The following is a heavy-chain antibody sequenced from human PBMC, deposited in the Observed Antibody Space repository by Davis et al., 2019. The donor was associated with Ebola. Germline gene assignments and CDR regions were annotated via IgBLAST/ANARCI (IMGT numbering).Heavy chain of an antibody. D-gene: IGHD2-21*01. CDR1: GFTVSSNY. J-gene: IGHJ4*02. CDR2: IYSGGST. Sequence: GESLKISCAASGFTVSSNYMSWVRQAPGKGLEWVSVIYSGGSTYYADSVKGRFTISRDNSKKTLYLQMNSLRAEDTAVYYCAKGWGSWALRGFDYWGQGSLVTVSS. V-gene: IGHV3-53*01. CDR3: AKGWGSWALRGFDY.